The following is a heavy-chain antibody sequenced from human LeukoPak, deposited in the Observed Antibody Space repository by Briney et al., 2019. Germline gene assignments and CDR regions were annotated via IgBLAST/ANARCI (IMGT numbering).Heavy chain of an antibody. J-gene: IGHJ4*02. Sequence: PSETLSLTCTVSGGSISSGDYYWSWIRQPPGKGLEWIGYIYYSGSTYYNPSLKSRVTISVDTSKNQFSLKLSSVTAADTAVYYCARGYDFWSGYSYWGQGILVTVSS. CDR1: GGSISSGDYY. CDR2: IYYSGST. D-gene: IGHD3-3*01. CDR3: ARGYDFWSGYSY. V-gene: IGHV4-30-4*01.